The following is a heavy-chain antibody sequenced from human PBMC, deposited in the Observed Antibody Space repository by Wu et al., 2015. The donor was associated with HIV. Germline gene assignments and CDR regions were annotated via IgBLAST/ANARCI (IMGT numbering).Heavy chain of an antibody. Sequence: QVQLVQSGAEVKKPGSSVKVSCKASGGTFSSYAISWVRQAPGQGLEWMGGIIPIFGTANYAQKFQGRVTITTDESTSTAYMELSSLRSEDTAVYYCARGLHYYDSSGYYLGYYFDYWGQGTLVTVSS. CDR2: IIPIFGTA. CDR3: ARGLHYYDSSGYYLGYYFDY. J-gene: IGHJ4*02. D-gene: IGHD3-22*01. CDR1: GGTFSSYA. V-gene: IGHV1-69*05.